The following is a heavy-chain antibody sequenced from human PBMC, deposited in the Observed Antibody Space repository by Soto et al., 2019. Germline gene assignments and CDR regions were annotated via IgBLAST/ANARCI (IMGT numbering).Heavy chain of an antibody. D-gene: IGHD1-26*01. V-gene: IGHV3-33*01. CDR3: ARDLGRGSYRSGWFDP. J-gene: IGHJ5*02. Sequence: QVQLVESGGGVVQPGRALRLSCAASGLTFSSYGMHWVRQAPGKGLEWVAFIWYDASNEYYADSVKGRFTISRDNSKNTLYLQMNSLRAEDTAVYYCARDLGRGSYRSGWFDPWGQGTLVTVSS. CDR2: IWYDASNE. CDR1: GLTFSSYG.